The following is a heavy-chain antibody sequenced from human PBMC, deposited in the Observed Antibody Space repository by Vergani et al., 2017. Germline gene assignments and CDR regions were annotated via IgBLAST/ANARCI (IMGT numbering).Heavy chain of an antibody. J-gene: IGHJ6*03. Sequence: QVQLVQSGAEVKKPGASVKVSCKASGYTLTELSMHWVRQAPGKGLEWMGGFDPEDGETIYAQKFQGRVTITADESTSTAYMELSSLRSEDTAVYYCARDPRYVGATTSRGTYYMDVWGKGTTVTVSS. CDR3: ARDPRYVGATTSRGTYYMDV. CDR1: GYTLTELS. V-gene: IGHV1-24*01. D-gene: IGHD1-26*01. CDR2: FDPEDGET.